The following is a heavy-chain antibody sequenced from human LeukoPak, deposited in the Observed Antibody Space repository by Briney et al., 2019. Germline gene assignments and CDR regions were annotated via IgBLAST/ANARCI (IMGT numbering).Heavy chain of an antibody. J-gene: IGHJ4*02. CDR2: IKQDGSEK. CDR1: GFTFSSYW. V-gene: IGHV3-7*05. CDR3: ARDWEFYGGPGYFDY. Sequence: GGSVRLSCAASGFTFSSYWMSWVRQAPGKGLEWVANIKQDGSEKYYVDSVKGRFTISRDNAKNSLYLQMNSLRAEDTAVYYCARDWEFYGGPGYFDYWGQGTLVIVSS. D-gene: IGHD4-23*01.